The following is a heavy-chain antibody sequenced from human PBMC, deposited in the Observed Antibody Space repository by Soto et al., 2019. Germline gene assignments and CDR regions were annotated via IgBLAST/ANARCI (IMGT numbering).Heavy chain of an antibody. V-gene: IGHV3-33*01. CDR3: ARDPGYCSSTSCYTDPPDY. Sequence: QVQLVESGGGVVQPGRSLRLSCAASGFTFSSYGMHWVRQAPGKGLEWVAVIWYDGSNKYYADSVKGRFTISRDNSKNTLYLQMNSLRAEDTAVYYCARDPGYCSSTSCYTDPPDYWGQGTLVTVSS. D-gene: IGHD2-2*02. J-gene: IGHJ4*02. CDR2: IWYDGSNK. CDR1: GFTFSSYG.